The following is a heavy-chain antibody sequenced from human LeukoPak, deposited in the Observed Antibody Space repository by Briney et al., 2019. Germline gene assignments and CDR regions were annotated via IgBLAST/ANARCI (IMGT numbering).Heavy chain of an antibody. CDR2: IKEDGSEQ. Sequence: GRSLRLSCAASGFTFSRHWMTWVRQAPGKGLEWVANIKEDGSEQYYVDSIKGRFTISRDNAKNSLYLQMSSLRAEDTAIYYCVRETVSVITDFDYWGQGTLVTVSS. CDR3: VRETVSVITDFDY. D-gene: IGHD3-16*02. V-gene: IGHV3-7*01. J-gene: IGHJ4*02. CDR1: GFTFSRHW.